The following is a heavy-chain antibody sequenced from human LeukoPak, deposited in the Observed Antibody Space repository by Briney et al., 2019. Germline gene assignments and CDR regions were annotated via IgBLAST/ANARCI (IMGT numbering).Heavy chain of an antibody. J-gene: IGHJ4*02. CDR2: TYYRSKWYY. Sequence: SQTLSLTCAISGDSVSSNSTTWNWVRQSPSRGLEWLGRTYYRSKWYYDYAVSVKSRMTINPDTSKNQFSLQLNSVTPEDTAVYYCARGATTYFDYWGQGTLDTVSS. CDR3: ARGATTYFDY. D-gene: IGHD5-12*01. V-gene: IGHV6-1*01. CDR1: GDSVSSNSTT.